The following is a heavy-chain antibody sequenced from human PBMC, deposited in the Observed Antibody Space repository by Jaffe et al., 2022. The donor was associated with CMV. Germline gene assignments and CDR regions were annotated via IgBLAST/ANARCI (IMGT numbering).Heavy chain of an antibody. CDR1: GFTFSDYY. D-gene: IGHD3-22*01. Sequence: QVQLVESGGGLVKPGGSLRLSCAASGFTFSDYYMSWIRQAPGKGLEWVSYISSSGSTIYYADSVKGRFTISRDNAKNSLYLQMNSLRAEDTAVYYCARDGKFSTMIVQYYYYGMDVWGQGTTVTVSS. CDR3: ARDGKFSTMIVQYYYYGMDV. J-gene: IGHJ6*02. CDR2: ISSSGSTI. V-gene: IGHV3-11*01.